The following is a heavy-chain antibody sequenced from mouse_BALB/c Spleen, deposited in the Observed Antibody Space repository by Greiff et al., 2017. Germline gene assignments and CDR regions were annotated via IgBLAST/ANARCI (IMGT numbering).Heavy chain of an antibody. CDR1: GFTFSSFG. Sequence: EVHLVESGGGLVQPGGSRKLSCAASGFTFSSFGMHWVRQAPEKGLEWVAYISSGSSTIYYADTVKGRFTISRDNPKNTLFLQMTSLRSEDTAMYYCARYGYYGNYGRGYYAMDYWGQGTSVTVSS. J-gene: IGHJ4*01. CDR2: ISSGSSTI. D-gene: IGHD2-1*01. V-gene: IGHV5-17*02. CDR3: ARYGYYGNYGRGYYAMDY.